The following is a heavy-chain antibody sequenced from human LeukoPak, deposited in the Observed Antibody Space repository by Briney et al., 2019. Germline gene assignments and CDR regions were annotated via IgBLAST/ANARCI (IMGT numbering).Heavy chain of an antibody. D-gene: IGHD4-17*01. CDR2: ISISGTKT. V-gene: IGHV3-23*01. Sequence: GGALRLSCAASEFDFSTHAMTWVRQAPGKGLEWVSAISISGTKTYYADSVKGRFTISRDNSKNTLYLQMYSLRAEDTAVYYCANEIRPNDYWGQGTLVTVSS. J-gene: IGHJ4*02. CDR1: EFDFSTHA. CDR3: ANEIRPNDY.